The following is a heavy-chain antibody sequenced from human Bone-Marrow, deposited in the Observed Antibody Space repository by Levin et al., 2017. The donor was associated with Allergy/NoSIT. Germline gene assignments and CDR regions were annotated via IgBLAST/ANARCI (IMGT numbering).Heavy chain of an antibody. J-gene: IGHJ4*02. CDR3: ARDQGYGDLDY. V-gene: IGHV3-48*01. D-gene: IGHD4-17*01. Sequence: LTCAASGFTFSSYSMNWVRQAPGKGLEWVSYISSSSSTIYYADSVKGRFTISRDNAKNSLYLQMNSLRAEDTAVYYCARDQGYGDLDYWGQGTLVTVSS. CDR1: GFTFSSYS. CDR2: ISSSSSTI.